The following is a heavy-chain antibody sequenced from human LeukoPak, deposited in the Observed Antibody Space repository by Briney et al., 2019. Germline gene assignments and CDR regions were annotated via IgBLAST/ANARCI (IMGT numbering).Heavy chain of an antibody. CDR1: GGTFSSYA. CDR2: IIPIFGTA. CDR3: AVTLGYCSGGSCADACDI. Sequence: ASVKVSCKASGGTFSSYAISWVRQAPGQGLEWMGGIIPIFGTANYAQKFQGRVTITADESTSTAYMELSSLRSEDTAVYYCAVTLGYCSGGSCADACDIWGQGTMVTVSS. D-gene: IGHD2-15*01. J-gene: IGHJ3*02. V-gene: IGHV1-69*01.